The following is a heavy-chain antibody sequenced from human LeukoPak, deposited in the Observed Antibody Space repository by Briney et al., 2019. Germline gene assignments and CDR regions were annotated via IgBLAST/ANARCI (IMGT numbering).Heavy chain of an antibody. D-gene: IGHD6-6*01. J-gene: IGHJ3*02. CDR1: GFTFSSYA. V-gene: IGHV3-30-3*01. CDR2: ISYDGSNK. Sequence: GGSLRHSCAASGFTFSSYAMHWVRQAPGKGLEWVAVISYDGSNKYYADSVKGRFTISRDNSKNTLYLQMNSLRAEDTAVYYCAKDISRIAARPNAFDIWGQGTMVTVSS. CDR3: AKDISRIAARPNAFDI.